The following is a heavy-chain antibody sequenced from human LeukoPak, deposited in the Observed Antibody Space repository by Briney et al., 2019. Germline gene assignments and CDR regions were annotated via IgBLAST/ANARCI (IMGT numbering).Heavy chain of an antibody. Sequence: GGSLRLSCAASGFTFSSYSMNWVRQAPGKGLEWVSSISSSSSYIYYADSVKGRFTISRDNAKNSLYLQMNSLRAEDTAVYYCARIRRDGYNPTNYYYYMDVWGKGTTVTVSS. CDR1: GFTFSSYS. CDR3: ARIRRDGYNPTNYYYYMDV. V-gene: IGHV3-21*01. D-gene: IGHD5-24*01. J-gene: IGHJ6*03. CDR2: ISSSSSYI.